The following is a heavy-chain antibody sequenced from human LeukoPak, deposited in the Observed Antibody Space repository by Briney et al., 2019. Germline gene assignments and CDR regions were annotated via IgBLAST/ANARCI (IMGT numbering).Heavy chain of an antibody. D-gene: IGHD3-10*01. V-gene: IGHV3-23*01. Sequence: GGSLRLSCAASGFTFSSYAMSWVHQAPGKGLEWVSAISGSGGSTYCADSVKGRFTISRDNSKNTLYLQMNSLRAEDTAVYYCAKATYGSYTTFDYWGQGTLVTVSS. CDR2: ISGSGGST. CDR1: GFTFSSYA. CDR3: AKATYGSYTTFDY. J-gene: IGHJ4*02.